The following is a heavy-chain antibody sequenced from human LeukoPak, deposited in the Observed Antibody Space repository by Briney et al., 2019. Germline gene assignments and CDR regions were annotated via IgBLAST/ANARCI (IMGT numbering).Heavy chain of an antibody. CDR2: ISHDGGSK. Sequence: GGSLRLSCEASGFTFRSYGMHWVRQAPGKGLEWVTSISHDGGSKYSADPVKGRFTISRDNSKNTLSLQMNSLRAEDTAVYYRAKSEELLLGHFDYWGQGTLVTVSS. CDR3: AKSEELLLGHFDY. CDR1: GFTFRSYG. J-gene: IGHJ4*02. V-gene: IGHV3-30*18. D-gene: IGHD1-26*01.